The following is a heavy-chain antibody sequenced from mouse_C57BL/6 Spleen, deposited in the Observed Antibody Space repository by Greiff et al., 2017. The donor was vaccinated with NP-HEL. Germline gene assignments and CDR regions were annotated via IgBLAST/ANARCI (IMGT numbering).Heavy chain of an antibody. J-gene: IGHJ2*01. CDR2: IDPSDSYT. CDR3: ARGYYGSKSPFDY. Sequence: QVQLQQPGAELVMPGASVKLSCKASGYTFTSYWMHWVQQRPGQGLEWIGEIDPSDSYTNSNQKFKGKSTLTVDKSSSTAYMQLSSLTAEDSAVYYGARGYYGSKSPFDYWGQGTTLTVSS. D-gene: IGHD1-1*01. V-gene: IGHV1-69*01. CDR1: GYTFTSYW.